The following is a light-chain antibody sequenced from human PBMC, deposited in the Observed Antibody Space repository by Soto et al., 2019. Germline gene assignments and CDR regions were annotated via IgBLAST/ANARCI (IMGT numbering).Light chain of an antibody. CDR3: QQYNSYSPWT. J-gene: IGKJ1*01. Sequence: DIQMTQSPSTLSASVGDRVTITCRASQSISSWLAWYQQKPGKAPKLLIYKSSSVESGVPSSFSGSGSGTEFPLTISSLQHDDFATYYCQQYNSYSPWTFGQGTKVEIK. CDR1: QSISSW. CDR2: KSS. V-gene: IGKV1-5*03.